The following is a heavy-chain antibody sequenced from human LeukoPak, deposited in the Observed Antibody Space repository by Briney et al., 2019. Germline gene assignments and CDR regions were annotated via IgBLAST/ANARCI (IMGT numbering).Heavy chain of an antibody. D-gene: IGHD6-13*01. CDR2: ISGSGT. CDR3: AKILGSSSPRSVDY. CDR1: GFTFISYD. Sequence: GGSLSLSCSASGFTFISYDMSWVRQAPGKGLEWVSTISGSGTYYAHSVKGRFTISRDNSKNRLYLQMYSLRAEDTAVYYCAKILGSSSPRSVDYLGQGTLGTVSS. J-gene: IGHJ4*02. V-gene: IGHV3-23*01.